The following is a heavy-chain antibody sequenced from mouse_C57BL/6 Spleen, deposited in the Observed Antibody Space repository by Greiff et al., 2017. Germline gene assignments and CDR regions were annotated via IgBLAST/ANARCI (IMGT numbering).Heavy chain of an antibody. V-gene: IGHV5-17*01. D-gene: IGHD2-1*01. Sequence: EVKLMESGGGLVKPGGSLKLSCAASGFTFSDYGMHWVRQAPEKGLEWVAYISSGSSTIYYADTVKGRFTISSDNAKNTLFLQMTSLRSEDTAMYYCARPLLYYGSYAWFAYWGQGTLVTVSA. J-gene: IGHJ3*01. CDR3: ARPLLYYGSYAWFAY. CDR1: GFTFSDYG. CDR2: ISSGSSTI.